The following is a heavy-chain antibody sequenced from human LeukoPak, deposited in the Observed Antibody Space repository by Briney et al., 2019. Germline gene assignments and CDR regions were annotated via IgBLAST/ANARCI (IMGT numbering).Heavy chain of an antibody. CDR3: ARDSVTTVTPDAFDI. D-gene: IGHD4-17*01. CDR1: GYTFTSYG. J-gene: IGHJ3*02. CDR2: ISAYNGNT. Sequence: ASVKVSCKASGYTFTSYGISWVRQAPGQGLEGMGWISAYNGNTNYAQKLQGRVIMTTDTSTSTAYMELRSLRSDDTAVYYCARDSVTTVTPDAFDIWGQGTMVTVSS. V-gene: IGHV1-18*01.